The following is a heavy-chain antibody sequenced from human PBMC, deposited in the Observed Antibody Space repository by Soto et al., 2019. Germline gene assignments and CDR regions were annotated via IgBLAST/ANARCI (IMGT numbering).Heavy chain of an antibody. V-gene: IGHV2-70*13. CDR1: GFSLNTRGMC. J-gene: IGHJ5*02. CDR2: IDWEDDK. D-gene: IGHD3-22*01. CDR3: ARIRNSGSFYDT. Sequence: SCPTLVNPTQTLTLTCTFSGFSLNTRGMCVSWIRQPPGEALEWLALIDWEDDKYYSTSLKTRLTISKDTSKNQVVLTMTDMDPVDTATYYCARIRNSGSFYDTWGQGTMVTVYS.